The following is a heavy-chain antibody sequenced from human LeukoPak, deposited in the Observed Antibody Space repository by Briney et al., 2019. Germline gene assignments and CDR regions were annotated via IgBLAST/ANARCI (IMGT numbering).Heavy chain of an antibody. CDR3: ARPKGAHGDFPYYFDY. Sequence: GGSLRLSCAASGFTFSSYSMNWVRQAPGKGLEWVSSISSSSSYIYYADSVKGRFTISRDNAKNSLYLQMNSLRAEDTAVYYCARPKGAHGDFPYYFDYWGQGTLVTVSS. CDR1: GFTFSSYS. CDR2: ISSSSSYI. J-gene: IGHJ4*02. D-gene: IGHD4-17*01. V-gene: IGHV3-21*01.